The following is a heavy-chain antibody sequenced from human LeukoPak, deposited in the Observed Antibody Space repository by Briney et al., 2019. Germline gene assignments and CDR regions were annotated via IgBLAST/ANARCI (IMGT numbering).Heavy chain of an antibody. CDR3: ARASVLPCDGDCYSVWFDP. CDR2: INHSGST. Sequence: SETLSLTCAVYGGSFSGYYWSWIRQPPGKGLEWLGEINHSGSTNYNPSLKSRVTISVDTSKNQFSLKLSSVSAADTAVYYCARASVLPCDGDCYSVWFDPWGQGTLVTVFS. CDR1: GGSFSGYY. J-gene: IGHJ5*02. D-gene: IGHD2-21*02. V-gene: IGHV4-34*01.